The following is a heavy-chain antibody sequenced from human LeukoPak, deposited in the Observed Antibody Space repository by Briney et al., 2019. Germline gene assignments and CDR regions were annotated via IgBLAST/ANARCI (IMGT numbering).Heavy chain of an antibody. CDR3: ARGRGRWYVY. D-gene: IGHD4-23*01. CDR2: IYYSGRT. CDR1: LGSLSGDY. Sequence: PSETLSLTSTVSLGSLSGDYWSWSRPPPGEGLEWIGYIYYSGRTTYNPSRKSRVTISVDTSKNQFSLKLSSVTAADTAVYYCARGRGRWYVYWGQGTLVTVSS. V-gene: IGHV4-59*08. J-gene: IGHJ4*02.